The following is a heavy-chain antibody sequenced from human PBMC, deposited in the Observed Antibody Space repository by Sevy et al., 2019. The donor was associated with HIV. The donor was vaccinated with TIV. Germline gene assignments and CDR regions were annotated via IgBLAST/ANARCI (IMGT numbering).Heavy chain of an antibody. D-gene: IGHD6-13*01. J-gene: IGHJ3*01. Sequence: VSVKVSCRTSGYNFIDYYIHWVRQAPGQGLEWMGRINPHSGVTKYAQNFQDRVTMTRDTSISTAYMDLSRLKIDDTALYYCAREMESSNWHDAIGLWGQGTMVTVSS. V-gene: IGHV1-2*06. CDR1: GYNFIDYY. CDR2: INPHSGVT. CDR3: AREMESSNWHDAIGL.